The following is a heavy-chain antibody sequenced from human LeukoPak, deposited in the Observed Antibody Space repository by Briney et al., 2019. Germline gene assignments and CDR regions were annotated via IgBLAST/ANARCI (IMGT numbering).Heavy chain of an antibody. CDR2: IYYSGTT. J-gene: IGHJ5*02. V-gene: IGHV4-31*03. CDR3: AREDCRSTKCSSGVWFDP. Sequence: ASETLSLTCTVSGGSISSGGYYWSWLRQHPGKGLEWIGYIYYSGTTYYNPSLKSRVTISVDTSKNHFALKLSSVTAADTAVYYCAREDCRSTKCSSGVWFDPWGQGTLVTVSS. CDR1: GGSISSGGYY. D-gene: IGHD2-2*01.